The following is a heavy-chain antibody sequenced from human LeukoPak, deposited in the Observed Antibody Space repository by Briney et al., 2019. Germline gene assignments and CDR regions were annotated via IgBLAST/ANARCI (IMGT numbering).Heavy chain of an antibody. CDR3: ARQPRDFWSGHYGPDAFDI. V-gene: IGHV4-59*08. CDR2: IYYSGTT. Sequence: KSSETLSLTCTVSGGSISSYYWSWIRQPPGKGLEWIGYIYYSGTTNYNPSLKSRVTISVDTSKNQFSLNLSSVTAADTAVYYCARQPRDFWSGHYGPDAFDIWGQGTMVTVSS. J-gene: IGHJ3*02. CDR1: GGSISSYY. D-gene: IGHD3-3*01.